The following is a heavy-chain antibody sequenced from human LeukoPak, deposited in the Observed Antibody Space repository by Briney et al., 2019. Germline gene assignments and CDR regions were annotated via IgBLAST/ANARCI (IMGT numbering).Heavy chain of an antibody. CDR3: ARDPDPIVGVNFDC. CDR1: GFTFSASN. Sequence: GGSLRLSCEVSGFTFSASNMNWVRQAPGKGLEWVANIDQGGSHKNYVGSVKGRFTISRDNAKNSLDLQMNSLTAEDTAVYYCARDPDPIVGVNFDCWGQGILVTVSS. CDR2: IDQGGSHK. V-gene: IGHV3-7*01. D-gene: IGHD1-26*01. J-gene: IGHJ4*02.